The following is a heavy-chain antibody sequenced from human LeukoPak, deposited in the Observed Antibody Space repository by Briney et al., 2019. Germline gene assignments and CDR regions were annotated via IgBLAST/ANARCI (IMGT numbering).Heavy chain of an antibody. V-gene: IGHV4-61*02. D-gene: IGHD3-10*01. Sequence: PSETLSLTCTISGGSISSGSYYWSWIRQPAGKGLEWIGRIYTSGSTNYNPSLKSRVTISVDTSKNQFSLKLSSVTAADTAVYYCARYLDLWFGEFYYYYMDVWGKGTTVTVSS. CDR1: GGSISSGSYY. CDR3: ARYLDLWFGEFYYYYMDV. CDR2: IYTSGST. J-gene: IGHJ6*03.